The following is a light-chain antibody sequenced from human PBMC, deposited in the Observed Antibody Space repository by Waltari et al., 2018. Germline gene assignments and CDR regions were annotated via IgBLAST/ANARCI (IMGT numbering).Light chain of an antibody. V-gene: IGKV1-39*01. CDR1: QSISRF. CDR3: QQSYGNPFT. Sequence: DIRMTQSPSPLSASVRDRVPITCRASQSISRFLNWYQQKPGKAPKFLIYAASSWQTGVPSRFSGSGSGTDFTLTISSLQPEDFATYYCQQSYGNPFTFGPGTKVEIK. J-gene: IGKJ3*01. CDR2: AAS.